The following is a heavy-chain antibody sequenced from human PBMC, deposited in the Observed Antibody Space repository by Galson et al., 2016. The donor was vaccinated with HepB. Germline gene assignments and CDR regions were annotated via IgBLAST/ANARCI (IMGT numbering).Heavy chain of an antibody. J-gene: IGHJ4*02. CDR1: GGTFSNYG. CDR2: IIPALGTA. D-gene: IGHD1-1*01. Sequence: SVKVSCKASGGTFSNYGISWVRQAPGQELEWMGRIIPALGTATYAQNFQDRVTITADKSTNTAHMDLSSLRSEDTAVYFCARSQSTIRWKAVSSRAHWGQGTLVTVSS. V-gene: IGHV1-69*04. CDR3: ARSQSTIRWKAVSSRAH.